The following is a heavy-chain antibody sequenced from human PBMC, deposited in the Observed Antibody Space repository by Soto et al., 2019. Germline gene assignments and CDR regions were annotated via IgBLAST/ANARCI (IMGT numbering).Heavy chain of an antibody. Sequence: SGPTLVNPTQTLTLTCTFSGFSLSTNGVGVGWIRQPPGKALEWLALIYWDDDKRFSPSLKSRLTITKDTSKNQVVLTMTNMDPGDTATYYCAHRCYSAPGNLLDYWGRGTLDIVSS. D-gene: IGHD3-10*02. CDR1: GFSLSTNGVG. J-gene: IGHJ4*02. CDR2: IYWDDDK. V-gene: IGHV2-5*02. CDR3: AHRCYSAPGNLLDY.